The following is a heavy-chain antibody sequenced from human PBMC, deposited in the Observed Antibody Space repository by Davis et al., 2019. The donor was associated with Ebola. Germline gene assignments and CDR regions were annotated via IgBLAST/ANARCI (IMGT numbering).Heavy chain of an antibody. CDR1: GFTFSSYA. CDR3: ARESEWAGGGMDA. D-gene: IGHD2-8*02. V-gene: IGHV3-23*01. Sequence: GGSLRLSCAASGFTFSSYARSWVRQAPGKGLDSVRAIRGSVGPTYYAESVKSRFIISSDNSKNTRYLQMNNLRAEDTAVYYCARESEWAGGGMDAWGQGPTVIVSS. J-gene: IGHJ6*02. CDR2: IRGSVGPT.